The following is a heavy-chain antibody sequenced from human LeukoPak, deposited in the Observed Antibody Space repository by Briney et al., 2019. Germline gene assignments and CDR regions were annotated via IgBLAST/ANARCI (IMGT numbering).Heavy chain of an antibody. CDR3: ARGGTVYDSSGYYYLLDY. J-gene: IGHJ4*02. CDR2: INPSGGST. CDR1: GYTFTSYY. D-gene: IGHD3-22*01. Sequence: EASVKVSCKASGYTFTSYYMHWVRQAPGQGLEWMGIINPSGGSTSYAQKFQGGVTMTRDTSTSTVYMELSSLRSEDTAVYYCARGGTVYDSSGYYYLLDYWGQGTLVTVSS. V-gene: IGHV1-46*01.